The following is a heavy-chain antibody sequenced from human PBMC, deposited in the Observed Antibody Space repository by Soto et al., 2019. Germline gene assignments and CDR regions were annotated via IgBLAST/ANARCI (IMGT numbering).Heavy chain of an antibody. Sequence: EVQLVESGGGSVQPGGSLRLSCVVSGFTFRPYAMSWVRQAPGKGLEWVSVIRVGGGETYYTDSVKGRFTISRDDSKNTLYLQMDAVRAVDTAVYYCAKDEFVYGSGRSPGHWGQGVLVTVSS. CDR3: AKDEFVYGSGRSPGH. CDR1: GFTFRPYA. D-gene: IGHD3-10*01. J-gene: IGHJ4*02. V-gene: IGHV3-23*04. CDR2: IRVGGGET.